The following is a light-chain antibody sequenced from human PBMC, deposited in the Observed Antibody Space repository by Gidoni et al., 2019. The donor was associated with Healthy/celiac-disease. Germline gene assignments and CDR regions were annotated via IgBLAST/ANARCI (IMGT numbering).Light chain of an antibody. CDR1: QSVLYSSNNKNY. J-gene: IGKJ4*01. V-gene: IGKV4-1*01. Sequence: DIVMTQSPDSLAVSLGARATINCKSSQSVLYSSNNKNYLAWYQQKPGQPPKLLIYWASTRESGVPDRFSGSGSGTDFTLTISSLQAKDVAVYYCQQYYSTPPTFGGGTKVEIK. CDR3: QQYYSTPPT. CDR2: WAS.